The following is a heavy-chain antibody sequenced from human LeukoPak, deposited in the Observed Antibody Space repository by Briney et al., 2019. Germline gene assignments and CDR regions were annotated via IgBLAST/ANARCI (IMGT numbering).Heavy chain of an antibody. CDR3: AGCGYNYGGRPFDY. CDR2: ISSNGSNI. V-gene: IGHV3-48*03. Sequence: PGGSLRLSRAASGFTFSSYEMNWVRQAPGKGLEWLSYISSNGSNIYYADSVKGRFTISRDNAKNSLYLQMNSLRAEDTAIYYCAGCGYNYGGRPFDYWGQGILVTVSS. J-gene: IGHJ4*02. CDR1: GFTFSSYE. D-gene: IGHD5-18*01.